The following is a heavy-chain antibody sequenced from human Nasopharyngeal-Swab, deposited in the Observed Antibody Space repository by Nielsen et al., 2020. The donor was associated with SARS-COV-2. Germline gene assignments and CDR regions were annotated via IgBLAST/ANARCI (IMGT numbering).Heavy chain of an antibody. CDR2: IGGNGART. Sequence: GESLKISCVASGFIFGNYAMAWVRQAPGKGLEWVSAIGGNGARTHYADSVRGRFIISRDNAKNSLYLQMNSLRAEDTAVYYCAKDAHDDYGDYAFDIWGQGTMVTVSS. CDR1: GFIFGNYA. CDR3: AKDAHDDYGDYAFDI. V-gene: IGHV3-23*01. D-gene: IGHD4-17*01. J-gene: IGHJ3*02.